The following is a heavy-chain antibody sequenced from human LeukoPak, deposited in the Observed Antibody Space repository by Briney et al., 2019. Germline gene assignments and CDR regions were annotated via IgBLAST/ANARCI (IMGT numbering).Heavy chain of an antibody. CDR2: ISYDGSNK. Sequence: PGRSLRLSCAASGFTFSSYAMHWVRQAPGKGLEWVAVISYDGSNKYYADSVKGRFTISRDNSKNTLFLQMSSLRAEDTAVYYCLGLYDYWGQGILVTVSS. CDR1: GFTFSSYA. J-gene: IGHJ4*02. CDR3: LGLYDY. D-gene: IGHD1-26*01. V-gene: IGHV3-30*14.